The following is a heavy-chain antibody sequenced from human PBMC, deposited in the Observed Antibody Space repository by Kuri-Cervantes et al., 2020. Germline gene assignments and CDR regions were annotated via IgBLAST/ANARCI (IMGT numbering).Heavy chain of an antibody. CDR1: GGSISSYY. CDR3: ASSSNRGPRQLWFGY. CDR2: IYYSGST. V-gene: IGHV4-59*01. Sequence: GSLRLSCTVSGGSISSYYWSWIRQPPGKGLEWIGYIYYSGSTNYNPSLKSRVTISVDTSKNQFSLKLSSVTAADTAVYYCASSSNRGPRQLWFGYWGQGTLVTVSS. D-gene: IGHD3-10*01. J-gene: IGHJ4*02.